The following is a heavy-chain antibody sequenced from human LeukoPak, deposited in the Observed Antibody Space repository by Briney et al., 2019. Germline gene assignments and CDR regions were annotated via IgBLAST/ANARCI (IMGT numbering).Heavy chain of an antibody. CDR2: IYYSGST. Sequence: SETLSLTCTVSGGSISSYYWSWIRQPPGKGLEWIGYIYYSGSTNYNPSLKSRVTISVDTSKNQFSLKLSSVTAADTAVYYCARDLLGCSSTSCRAADAFDIWGQGTMVTVSS. CDR3: ARDLLGCSSTSCRAADAFDI. J-gene: IGHJ3*02. D-gene: IGHD2-2*01. V-gene: IGHV4-59*01. CDR1: GGSISSYY.